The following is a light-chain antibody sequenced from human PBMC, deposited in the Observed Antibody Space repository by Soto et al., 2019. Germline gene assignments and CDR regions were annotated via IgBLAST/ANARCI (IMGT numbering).Light chain of an antibody. CDR1: SSNIGAGYA. Sequence: QSVLTQPPSMSGAPGQRVTISCTGSSSNIGAGYAVHWYQQLPGTAPKLLLYDKNNRPSGVPHRFSGSRSGTSASLAITGLQAEDEADYYCQSYDGSLSGSVFGGGTKVTVL. CDR2: DKN. J-gene: IGLJ3*02. V-gene: IGLV1-40*01. CDR3: QSYDGSLSGSV.